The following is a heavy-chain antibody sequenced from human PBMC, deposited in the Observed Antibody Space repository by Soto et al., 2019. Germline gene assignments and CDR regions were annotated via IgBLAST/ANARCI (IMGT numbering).Heavy chain of an antibody. D-gene: IGHD3-22*01. CDR3: ARPSTDYYDSSGYSYPHIMDV. CDR1: GYTFTGYY. CDR2: INPRGGST. Sequence: ASVKVSCKASGYTFTGYYVHWVREAPGQGLEWMGIINPRGGSTRYAQKFQGRVTMTRDTSTSTVYMELSSLRSEDTAVYYCARPSTDYYDSSGYSYPHIMDVWGQGTTVTVSS. V-gene: IGHV1-46*01. J-gene: IGHJ6*02.